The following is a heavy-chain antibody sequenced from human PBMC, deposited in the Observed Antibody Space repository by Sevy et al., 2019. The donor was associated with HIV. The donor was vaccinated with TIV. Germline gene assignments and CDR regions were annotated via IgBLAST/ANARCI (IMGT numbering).Heavy chain of an antibody. CDR3: TKDRGIIAAGFDY. Sequence: GGSLRLSCAASGFIFSSYAMRWVRQAPGKGLEWVSSISNSGGSTYYADSVRGRFTISRDNSKNTLYLQMNSLRAEDTAVYYCTKDRGIIAAGFDYWGQGTLVTVSS. CDR2: ISNSGGST. D-gene: IGHD6-13*01. CDR1: GFIFSSYA. V-gene: IGHV3-23*01. J-gene: IGHJ4*02.